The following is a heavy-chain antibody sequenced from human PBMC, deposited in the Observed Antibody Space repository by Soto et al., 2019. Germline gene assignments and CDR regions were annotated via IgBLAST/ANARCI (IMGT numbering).Heavy chain of an antibody. CDR3: ARDVPVWY. D-gene: IGHD3-16*01. V-gene: IGHV3-30-3*01. CDR1: GFTFSSYA. J-gene: IGHJ4*02. Sequence: PGGSLRLSCAASGFTFSSYAMHWVRQAPGKGLEWVAVISYDGSNKYYADSVKGRFTISRDNSKNTLYLQMNSLRAEDTAVYYCARDVPVWYWGQGTLVTVSS. CDR2: ISYDGSNK.